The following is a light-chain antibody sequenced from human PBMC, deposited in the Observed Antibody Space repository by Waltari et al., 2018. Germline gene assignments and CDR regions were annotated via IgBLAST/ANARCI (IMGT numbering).Light chain of an antibody. CDR1: SFTFGGYA. Sequence: QSLLPHPPSPSGTSGQTIPIPCSGTSFTFGGYALSWSQQPPGTAPKLLIHSNKKRAPGVPDRFSSSKSGTSASLAISGLQSADEGDYYCSVWDDSLNGQVLFGGGTKLTVV. CDR3: SVWDDSLNGQVL. V-gene: IGLV1-44*01. CDR2: SNK. J-gene: IGLJ2*01.